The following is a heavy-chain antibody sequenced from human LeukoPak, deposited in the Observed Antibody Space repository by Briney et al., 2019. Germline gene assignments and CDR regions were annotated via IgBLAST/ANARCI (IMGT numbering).Heavy chain of an antibody. Sequence: GGSLRLSCAASGFTFSNYAMSWVRQAPGKGLEWVAVISYDGTNKYYAASVKGRFTISRDNSKNSLYLQMNSLTNEDTAVYYCAGMGSWPTRAYGYWGQGILVTVSS. J-gene: IGHJ4*02. D-gene: IGHD3-10*01. CDR2: ISYDGTNK. CDR1: GFTFSNYA. V-gene: IGHV3-30*03. CDR3: AGMGSWPTRAYGY.